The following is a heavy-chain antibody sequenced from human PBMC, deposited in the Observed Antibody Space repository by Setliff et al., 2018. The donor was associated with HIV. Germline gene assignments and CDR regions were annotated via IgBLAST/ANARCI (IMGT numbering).Heavy chain of an antibody. CDR2: INHSGST. J-gene: IGHJ4*02. V-gene: IGHV4-34*01. CDR1: GGSFSGYY. CDR3: AAASSWDPLLDY. D-gene: IGHD6-13*01. Sequence: PSETLSLTCAVYGGSFSGYYWSWIRQPPGKGLEWIGEINHSGSTNYNPSLKSRVTISVDTSMDQFSLKLNSVTAADTAVYYCAAASSWDPLLDYWGQGTPVTVSS.